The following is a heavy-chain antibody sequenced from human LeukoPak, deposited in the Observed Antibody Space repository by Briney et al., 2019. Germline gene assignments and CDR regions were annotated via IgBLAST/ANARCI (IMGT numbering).Heavy chain of an antibody. CDR2: ISAYNGNT. V-gene: IGHV1-18*01. CDR1: GYTFTIYG. Sequence: ASVKVSCKASGYTFTIYGISWVRQAPGQGLEWIGWISAYNGNTNYAQKLQGRVTMTTDTSTSTAYMELRSLRSDDTAVYYCARDRNFGYSYGRPMDVWGQGTTVTVSS. D-gene: IGHD5-18*01. CDR3: ARDRNFGYSYGRPMDV. J-gene: IGHJ6*02.